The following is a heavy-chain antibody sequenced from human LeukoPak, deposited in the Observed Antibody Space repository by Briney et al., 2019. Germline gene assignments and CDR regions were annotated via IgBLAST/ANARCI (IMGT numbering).Heavy chain of an antibody. CDR1: GGSISNYY. Sequence: SETLSLTCTVSGGSISNYYWSWIRQPPGKGLEWIGYIYYRGSTNYNPSLKSRVTISVDTSKNQFSLKLSSVTAADTAVYYCARVHPAADPLDPWGQGTLVTVSS. CDR2: IYYRGST. CDR3: ARVHPAADPLDP. J-gene: IGHJ5*02. D-gene: IGHD6-13*01. V-gene: IGHV4-59*01.